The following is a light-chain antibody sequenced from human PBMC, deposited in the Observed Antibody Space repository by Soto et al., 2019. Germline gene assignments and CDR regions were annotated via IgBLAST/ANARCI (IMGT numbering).Light chain of an antibody. Sequence: QSVLTQPPSVSGAPGQRVTISCTGSSSNIGAGYDVHWYQRLPGTAPKLLIYGNSNRPSGVPDRFSGSKSGTSASLAITGLQAEDEADYYCQSYDSSLSAVFGTGTKLTVL. V-gene: IGLV1-40*01. CDR1: SSNIGAGYD. J-gene: IGLJ1*01. CDR2: GNS. CDR3: QSYDSSLSAV.